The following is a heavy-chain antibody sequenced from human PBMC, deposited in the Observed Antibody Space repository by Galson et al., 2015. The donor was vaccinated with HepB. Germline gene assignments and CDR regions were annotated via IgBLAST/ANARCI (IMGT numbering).Heavy chain of an antibody. CDR2: LSYEGRNS. CDR1: GFTFSSYG. CDR3: AKEFIEAYDAFDI. J-gene: IGHJ3*02. Sequence: SLRLSCAASGFTFSSYGMHWVRQAPGEGLEWVALLSYEGRNSDYVDSVKGRFTISRDNSKNTLYLQMNSLRAEDTAMYYCAKEFIEAYDAFDIWGQGTMVTVSS. V-gene: IGHV3-30*18. D-gene: IGHD5-12*01.